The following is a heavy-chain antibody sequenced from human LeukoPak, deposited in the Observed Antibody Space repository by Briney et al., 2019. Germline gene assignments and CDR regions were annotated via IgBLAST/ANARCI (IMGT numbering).Heavy chain of an antibody. D-gene: IGHD1-1*01. Sequence: PGRSLRLSCAASGFTFSSYGMHWVRQAPGKGLEWVAVISYDGSDKYYADSVKGRFTISRDNSKNTQYLQMNSLRDEDTAVYYCAKDFRWKVHWFDPWGQGTLVTVSS. CDR1: GFTFSSYG. CDR2: ISYDGSDK. CDR3: AKDFRWKVHWFDP. V-gene: IGHV3-30*18. J-gene: IGHJ5*02.